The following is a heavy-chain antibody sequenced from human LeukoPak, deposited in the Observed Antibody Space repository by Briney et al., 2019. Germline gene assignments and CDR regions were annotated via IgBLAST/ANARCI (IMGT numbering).Heavy chain of an antibody. CDR2: ISSSSTI. CDR3: ATSYSSSWYR. J-gene: IGHJ4*02. Sequence: GGSLRLSCAASGFTFSSYSMNWVRQAPGKGLEWVSYISSSSTIYYADSVKGRFTISRDNAKNSLYLQMNSLRAEDTAVYYCATSYSSSWYRWGQGTLVTVSS. D-gene: IGHD6-13*01. CDR1: GFTFSSYS. V-gene: IGHV3-48*01.